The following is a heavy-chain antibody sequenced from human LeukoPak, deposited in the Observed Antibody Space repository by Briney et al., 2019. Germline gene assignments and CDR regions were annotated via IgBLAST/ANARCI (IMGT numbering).Heavy chain of an antibody. CDR3: ARELGYYDFWSGYGGDYYGMDV. CDR1: GFTFSSYS. V-gene: IGHV3-66*01. Sequence: GGSLRLSCAASGFTFSSYSMNWVRQAPGKGLEWVSVIYSGGSTYYADSVKGRFTISRDNSKNTLYLQMNSLRAEDTAVYYCARELGYYDFWSGYGGDYYGMDVWGQGTTVTVSS. CDR2: IYSGGST. D-gene: IGHD3-3*01. J-gene: IGHJ6*02.